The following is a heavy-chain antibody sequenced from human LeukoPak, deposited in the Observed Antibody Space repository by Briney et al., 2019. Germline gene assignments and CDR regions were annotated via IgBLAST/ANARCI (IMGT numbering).Heavy chain of an antibody. V-gene: IGHV3-30*18. CDR2: ISYDGSNK. J-gene: IGHJ6*02. D-gene: IGHD6-19*01. CDR3: AKEADSSGWYGMDV. Sequence: GGSLRLSCAASGFTFSSYGMHWVRQAPGKGLEWVAVISYDGSNKYYADSVKGRFTISRDNSKNTLYLQISSLRAEDTAVYYCAKEADSSGWYGMDVWGQGTTVTVSS. CDR1: GFTFSSYG.